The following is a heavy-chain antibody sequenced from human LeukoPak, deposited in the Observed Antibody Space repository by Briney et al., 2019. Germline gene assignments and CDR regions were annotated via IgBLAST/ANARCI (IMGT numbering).Heavy chain of an antibody. D-gene: IGHD2-2*02. CDR3: ARATLGYCSSTSCYTGYFDY. CDR1: GFTFSSYW. J-gene: IGHJ4*02. CDR2: IKQDGSEK. Sequence: GGSLRPSCAASGFTFSSYWMSWVRQAPGQGLEWVANIKQDGSEKYYVDSVKGRFTISRDNAKNSLYLQMNSLRAEDTAVYYCARATLGYCSSTSCYTGYFDYWGQGTLVTVSS. V-gene: IGHV3-7*01.